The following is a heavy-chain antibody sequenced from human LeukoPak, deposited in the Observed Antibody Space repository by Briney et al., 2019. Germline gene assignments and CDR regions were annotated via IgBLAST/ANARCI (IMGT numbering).Heavy chain of an antibody. J-gene: IGHJ6*03. Sequence: GGSLRRSCAASGFTFSNAWMSWVRQAPGKGREWVGRIKSKTDGGTTDYAAPVKGRFTISRDDSKNTLYLQMNSLKTEERAVYYCPTVSAGVYSNKGYYYSYMDVWGKGTTVTVCS. V-gene: IGHV3-15*01. CDR3: PTVSAGVYSNKGYYYSYMDV. CDR2: IKSKTDGGTT. D-gene: IGHD4-11*01. CDR1: GFTFSNAW.